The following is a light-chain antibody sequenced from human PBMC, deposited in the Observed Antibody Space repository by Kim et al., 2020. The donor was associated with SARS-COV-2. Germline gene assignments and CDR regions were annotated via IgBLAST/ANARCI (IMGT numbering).Light chain of an antibody. V-gene: IGLV3-19*01. Sequence: VALGRTVRTTCRGASLRSYYAIRSQQKPGPAPVLVIYGKNNRPSVIPDRFSGASAGNTASLTITGAQAEDEADYYCNSRDSSGNRVFGGGTQLTVL. CDR1: SLRSYY. J-gene: IGLJ3*02. CDR3: NSRDSSGNRV. CDR2: GKN.